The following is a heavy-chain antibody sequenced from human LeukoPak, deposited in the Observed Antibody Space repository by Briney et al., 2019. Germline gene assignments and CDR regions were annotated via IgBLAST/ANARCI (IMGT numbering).Heavy chain of an antibody. CDR1: GGSFRDYT. J-gene: IGHJ4*02. V-gene: IGHV1-69*05. Sequence: SVKVSCRTSGGSFRDYTISWVRQAPGQGLEWMGRSVPIFGTANYAHKFQGRVTLSTDESSSTAYMELSSLRSEDTAIYYCARGAGYLHLRAVYFDFWGQGTLITVSS. CDR2: SVPIFGTA. D-gene: IGHD5-24*01. CDR3: ARGAGYLHLRAVYFDF.